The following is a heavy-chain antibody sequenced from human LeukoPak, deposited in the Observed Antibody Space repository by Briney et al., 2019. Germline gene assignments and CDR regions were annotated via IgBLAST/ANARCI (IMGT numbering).Heavy chain of an antibody. CDR2: ISSNGGST. D-gene: IGHD4-17*01. V-gene: IGHV3-64*01. Sequence: GGSLRLSCAASGFTFSSYAMHWVRQAPGKGLEYVSAISSNGGSTYYANSVKGRFTISRDNSKNTLYLQVGSLRAEDMAVYYCARANDDYGDSRWFDPWGQGTLVTVSS. CDR3: ARANDDYGDSRWFDP. J-gene: IGHJ5*02. CDR1: GFTFSSYA.